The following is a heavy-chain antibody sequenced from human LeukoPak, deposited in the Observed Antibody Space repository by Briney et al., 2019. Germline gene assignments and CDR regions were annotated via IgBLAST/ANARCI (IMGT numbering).Heavy chain of an antibody. V-gene: IGHV1-2*02. CDR2: IYPNSGGT. Sequence: GASVKVSCKASGYTFTGYYIHWVRQAPGQGLEWMGWIYPNSGGTSYAQKFQGRVTMTRDTSISTAYMELSRLTSDDTAVYYCARGGGPFDHLAQGPWVTVPS. J-gene: IGHJ4*02. CDR1: GYTFTGYY. D-gene: IGHD3-16*01. CDR3: ARGGGPFDH.